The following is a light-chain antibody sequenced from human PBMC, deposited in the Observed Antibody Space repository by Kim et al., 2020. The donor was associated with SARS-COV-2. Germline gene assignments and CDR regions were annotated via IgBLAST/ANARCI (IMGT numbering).Light chain of an antibody. J-gene: IGKJ2*01. Sequence: DIQMTQSPSSLSASAGDRVTITCRASQSISSYLNWYQQKPGRAPKLLISAASSLQSGVPSRFSSSGSGTDFTLTISSLQPEDFATYYCRQSYSTPYTFGQGTKLEI. CDR2: AAS. CDR1: QSISSY. V-gene: IGKV1-39*01. CDR3: RQSYSTPYT.